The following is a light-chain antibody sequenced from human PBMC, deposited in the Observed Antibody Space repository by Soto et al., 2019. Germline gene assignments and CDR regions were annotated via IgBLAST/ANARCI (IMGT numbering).Light chain of an antibody. Sequence: EIVLTQSPGALSLSPGERATLSCRASQSVSSSSLAWYQHKHGQAPRLLIYGASSRATGIPDRFIGSGSGTAFTLTISRLEPEDFAVYYCHQYGKSPITFGQGTRLE. CDR3: HQYGKSPIT. V-gene: IGKV3-20*01. CDR2: GAS. J-gene: IGKJ5*01. CDR1: QSVSSSS.